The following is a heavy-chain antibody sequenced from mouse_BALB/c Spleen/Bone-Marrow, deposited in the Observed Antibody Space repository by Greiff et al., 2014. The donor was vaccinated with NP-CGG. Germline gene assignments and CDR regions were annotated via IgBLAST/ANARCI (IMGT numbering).Heavy chain of an antibody. CDR1: GFSFTNYG. D-gene: IGHD1-2*01. Sequence: VQLQQSGPGLVAPSQTLSITCTVSGFSFTNYGVHWVRQPPGKGLEWLGVIWADGSTNYNSALMSRLSISKDNSKSQVFFKMNSLQTDDTAMYYCARITTATGAMDHWGQGTSVTVSS. J-gene: IGHJ4*01. CDR3: ARITTATGAMDH. V-gene: IGHV2-9*02. CDR2: IWADGST.